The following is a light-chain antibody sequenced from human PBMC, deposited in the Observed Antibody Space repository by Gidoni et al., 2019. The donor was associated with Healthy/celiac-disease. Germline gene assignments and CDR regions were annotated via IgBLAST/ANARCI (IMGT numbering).Light chain of an antibody. CDR1: QGIRND. Sequence: AIQMTQSPSSLSASVGDRVTITCRASQGIRNDLGWYQQKPGKAPKLLIYAASSLQSGVPSRFSGSGSGTDFTLTISSLQPEDFATYYCLPDYNYPWTFGQXTKVEIK. CDR2: AAS. CDR3: LPDYNYPWT. V-gene: IGKV1-6*01. J-gene: IGKJ1*01.